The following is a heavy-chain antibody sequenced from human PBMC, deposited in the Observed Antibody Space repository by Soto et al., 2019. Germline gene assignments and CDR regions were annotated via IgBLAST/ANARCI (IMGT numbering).Heavy chain of an antibody. CDR1: GFTFSSYA. CDR2: MSGSGGST. D-gene: IGHD3-10*01. Sequence: EVQLLESGGGLVQPGGSLRLSCAASGFTFSSYAMSWVRQAQGQGLEWVSAMSGSGGSTYYADPVKGRFTSSRDNSKKTLYLQMNSLRAEDTAVYYCAKLQSEAFFLWVGESFDYWGQGTLVTVSS. J-gene: IGHJ4*02. CDR3: AKLQSEAFFLWVGESFDY. V-gene: IGHV3-23*01.